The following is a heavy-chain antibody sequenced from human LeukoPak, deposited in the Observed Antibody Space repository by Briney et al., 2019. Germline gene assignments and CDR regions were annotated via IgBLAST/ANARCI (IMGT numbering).Heavy chain of an antibody. V-gene: IGHV4-39*01. D-gene: IGHD2-2*01. CDR2: IHYSGTT. Sequence: PSEALSLTCTVSGGSISGSSWYWGWIRQPPGKGLEWIGSIHYSGTTYDNPSLRSRATISVDTSKIQFSLQLSSVTAADTALYYCARVRSTGLPDYWGQGTLVAVSS. J-gene: IGHJ4*02. CDR3: ARVRSTGLPDY. CDR1: GGSISGSSWY.